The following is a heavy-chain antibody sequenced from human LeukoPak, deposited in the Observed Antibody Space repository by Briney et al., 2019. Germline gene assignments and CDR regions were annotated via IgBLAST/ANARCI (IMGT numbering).Heavy chain of an antibody. CDR2: ISYDGSNK. Sequence: GGSLRLSCAASGFTFSSYAMHWVRQAPGKGLEWVAVISYDGSNKYYVDSVKGRFTISRDNSKNTLYLQMNSLRAEDTAVYYCAGSLGPLTEYWGQGTLVTVSS. CDR1: GFTFSSYA. J-gene: IGHJ4*02. D-gene: IGHD7-27*01. V-gene: IGHV3-30*04. CDR3: AGSLGPLTEY.